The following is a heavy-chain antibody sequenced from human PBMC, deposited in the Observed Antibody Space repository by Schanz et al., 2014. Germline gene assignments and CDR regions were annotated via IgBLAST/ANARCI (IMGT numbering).Heavy chain of an antibody. V-gene: IGHV3-9*01. J-gene: IGHJ4*02. Sequence: EVQLVESGGGLAQPGRSLRLSCAASGFTFDDYPMHWVRQAPGKGLEWVSGISWNSGSIGYEDSVEGRFTISRDNAKNSLYLQMNSLRAEDTALYWSGNFDYWGQGTLVTVSS. CDR3: GNFDY. CDR1: GFTFDDYP. CDR2: ISWNSGSI.